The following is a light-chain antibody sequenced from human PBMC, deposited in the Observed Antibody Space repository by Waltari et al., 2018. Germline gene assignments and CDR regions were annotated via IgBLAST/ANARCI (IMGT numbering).Light chain of an antibody. CDR3: MIWHSSAVV. Sequence: QAVLTQPSSLSESPGASASLTCTLRSGINVGTYRIYWYQQQPGSPPQYLLRYKSYSDKQQGSGVPSRFSGSKDASANAGILLISGLQSEDEADYYCMIWHSSAVVFGGGTKLTVL. CDR1: SGINVGTYR. J-gene: IGLJ2*01. V-gene: IGLV5-45*02. CDR2: YKSYSDK.